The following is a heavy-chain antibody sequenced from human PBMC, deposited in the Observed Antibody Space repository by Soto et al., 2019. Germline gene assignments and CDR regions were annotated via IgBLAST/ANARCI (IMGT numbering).Heavy chain of an antibody. Sequence: ASVKVSCKASGYTFTSYGINWVRQAPGQGLEWMGWISAYNGNTNYAQKLQGRVTMTTDTSTSTAYMELRSLRSDDTAVYYCARDKGWYYYDSSGYLSHFDYWGQGTLVTVSS. J-gene: IGHJ4*02. V-gene: IGHV1-18*01. D-gene: IGHD3-22*01. CDR2: ISAYNGNT. CDR1: GYTFTSYG. CDR3: ARDKGWYYYDSSGYLSHFDY.